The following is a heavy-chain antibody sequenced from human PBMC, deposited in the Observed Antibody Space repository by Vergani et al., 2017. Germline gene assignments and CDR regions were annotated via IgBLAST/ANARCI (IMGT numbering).Heavy chain of an antibody. J-gene: IGHJ1*01. CDR1: GFTFSSYS. Sequence: EVQLVESGGGLVKPGGSLRLSCAASGFTFSSYSMNWVRQAPGKGLEWVSSISSSSSYIYYADSVKGRFTISRDNAKNSLYLQMNSLRAEDTAVYYCAKDSNSAEYFQHWGQGTLVTVSS. V-gene: IGHV3-21*01. D-gene: IGHD5-18*01. CDR3: AKDSNSAEYFQH. CDR2: ISSSSSYI.